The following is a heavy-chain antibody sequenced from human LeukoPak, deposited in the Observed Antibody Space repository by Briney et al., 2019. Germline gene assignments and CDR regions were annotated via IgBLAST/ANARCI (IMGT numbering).Heavy chain of an antibody. CDR3: ARGTAYTEHSFFDY. V-gene: IGHV1-2*02. D-gene: IGHD3-16*01. CDR2: INPNSGDT. J-gene: IGHJ4*02. Sequence: ASVKVSCRASGYTFTSYGISWVRQAPGQGPEWMGWINPNSGDTNYAQKFQGRVTMTWDTSISTAYMGLSRLKSDDTATYYCARGTAYTEHSFFDYWGQGTLVTVSS. CDR1: GYTFTSYG.